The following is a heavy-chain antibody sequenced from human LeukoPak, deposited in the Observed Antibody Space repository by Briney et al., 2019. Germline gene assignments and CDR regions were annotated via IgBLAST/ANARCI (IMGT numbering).Heavy chain of an antibody. J-gene: IGHJ4*02. D-gene: IGHD1-1*01. CDR2: IKSKTDGGTT. Sequence: GGSLRLSCAASGFTFSNAWMSWVRQAPGKGLEWVGRIKSKTDGGTTDYAAPVKGRFTISRDDSKNTLYLQMNGLKTEDTAVYYCTSGLSVRRSNNTPVDYWGQGTLVTVSS. CDR3: TSGLSVRRSNNTPVDY. V-gene: IGHV3-15*01. CDR1: GFTFSNAW.